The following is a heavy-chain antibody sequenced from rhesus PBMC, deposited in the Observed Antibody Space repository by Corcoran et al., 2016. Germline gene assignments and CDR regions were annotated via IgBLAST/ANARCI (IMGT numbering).Heavy chain of an antibody. CDR3: AREPVESSRFDV. CDR1: GVPISSGYCY. D-gene: IGHD2-2*01. Sequence: QVQLQESGPGVVKPSETLSLTCAVSGVPISSGYCYWSWIRQPPGKRLEWFGGIYRNSESTNYNPSLKSRVTIAKDTSKNQFSLKLSSVTATDTAVYYCAREPVESSRFDVWGPGVLVTVSS. CDR2: IYRNSEST. V-gene: IGHV4S12*01. J-gene: IGHJ5-1*01.